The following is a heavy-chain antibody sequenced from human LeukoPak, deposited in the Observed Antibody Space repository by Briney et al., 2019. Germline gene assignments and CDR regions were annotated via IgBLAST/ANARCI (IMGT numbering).Heavy chain of an antibody. CDR1: GYTFTGYY. Sequence: ASVKVSCKASGYTFTGYYMHWVRQAPGQGLEWMGWINPNSGGTNYAQKLQGRVTMTTDKSTSTAYMELSSLRSEDTAVYYCASTMVRGVNWFDPWGQGTLVTVSS. J-gene: IGHJ5*02. D-gene: IGHD3-10*01. CDR3: ASTMVRGVNWFDP. CDR2: INPNSGGT. V-gene: IGHV1-2*02.